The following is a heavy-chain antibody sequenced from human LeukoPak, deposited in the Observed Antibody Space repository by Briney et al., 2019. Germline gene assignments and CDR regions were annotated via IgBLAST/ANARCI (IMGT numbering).Heavy chain of an antibody. CDR1: GFTFSSYS. CDR3: AKGSRRVLRFLEWLFTYYMDV. V-gene: IGHV3-21*04. D-gene: IGHD3-3*01. Sequence: GGSLRLSCAASGFTFSSYSMNWVRQAPGKGLEWVSSISSSSSYIYYADSVKGRFTISRDNAKNSLYLQMNSLRAEDTAVYYCAKGSRRVLRFLEWLFTYYMDVWGKGTTVTVSS. CDR2: ISSSSSYI. J-gene: IGHJ6*03.